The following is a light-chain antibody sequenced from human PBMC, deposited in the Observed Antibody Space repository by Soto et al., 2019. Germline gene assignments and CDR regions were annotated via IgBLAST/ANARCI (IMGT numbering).Light chain of an antibody. Sequence: DSQRTQSRSCLDASVGDRVTIICRAHESIRSYLNWFQQKPRKAPKVLIYESSLLQSGVPSSFILSGSGTDFTLTISSLQPEDFATYYCQHFKSFPITFGLGTRLEI. CDR1: ESIRSY. CDR2: ESS. V-gene: IGKV1-39*01. CDR3: QHFKSFPIT. J-gene: IGKJ5*01.